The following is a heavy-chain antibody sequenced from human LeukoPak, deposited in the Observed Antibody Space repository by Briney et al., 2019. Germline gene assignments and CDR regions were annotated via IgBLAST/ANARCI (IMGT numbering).Heavy chain of an antibody. Sequence: SETLSLTCAVYGGSFSGYYWSWIRQPPGKGLEWIGEINLSGSTNYNPSLKSRVTISVDTSKNQFSLKLSSVTAADTAVYYCARSESPAVAGTVGFDYWGQGTLVTVSS. CDR3: ARSESPAVAGTVGFDY. CDR1: GGSFSGYY. CDR2: INLSGST. V-gene: IGHV4-34*01. J-gene: IGHJ4*02. D-gene: IGHD6-19*01.